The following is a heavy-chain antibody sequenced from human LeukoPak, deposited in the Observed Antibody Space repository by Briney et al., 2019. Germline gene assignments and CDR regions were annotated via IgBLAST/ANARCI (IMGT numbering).Heavy chain of an antibody. J-gene: IGHJ4*02. CDR3: AKGPLSVAGIVGASFFDY. CDR2: ISRSSDYI. D-gene: IGHD6-19*01. Sequence: PGGSLRLSCAASRFTFSSYIMNWVRQAPGKGLEWVSSISRSSDYIYYADSVKGRFTISRDNAKNSLYLQMNSLRAEDTAVYYCAKGPLSVAGIVGASFFDYWGQGTLVTVSS. CDR1: RFTFSSYI. V-gene: IGHV3-21*04.